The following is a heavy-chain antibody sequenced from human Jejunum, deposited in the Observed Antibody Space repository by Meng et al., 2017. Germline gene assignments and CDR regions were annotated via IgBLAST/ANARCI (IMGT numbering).Heavy chain of an antibody. D-gene: IGHD3-3*01. CDR3: AKQHLGWLPSS. V-gene: IGHV3-23*01. CDR2: ISGVGANT. Sequence: EVQLLESGGGLVQPGWSLRLSCAASGFTFSVYAMSWVRQAPGKGLEWVSAISGVGANTYYADSVRGRFTISRDNSKNTLFLQMNSLRAEDTAVYYCAKQHLGWLPSSWGQGTLVTVSS. J-gene: IGHJ5*02. CDR1: GFTFSVYA.